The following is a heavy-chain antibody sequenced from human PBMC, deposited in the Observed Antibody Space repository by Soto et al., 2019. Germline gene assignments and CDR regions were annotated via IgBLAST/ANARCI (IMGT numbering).Heavy chain of an antibody. CDR2: IFHSGNT. Sequence: QVQLQESGPGLTKASGTPSLTCAVSSGSIRSSNWWSWVRQSPGKGLEWIGEIFHSGNTYYNPSLNSRVTISVDTSKNQFSLNLRSVTAADTAVYYCARRTWGTDVWGQGTTVTVSS. V-gene: IGHV4-4*02. J-gene: IGHJ6*02. CDR1: SGSIRSSNW. D-gene: IGHD2-8*01. CDR3: ARRTWGTDV.